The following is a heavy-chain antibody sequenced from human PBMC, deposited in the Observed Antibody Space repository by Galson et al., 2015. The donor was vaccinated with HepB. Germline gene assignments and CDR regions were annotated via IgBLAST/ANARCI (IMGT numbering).Heavy chain of an antibody. CDR1: GFTFSNCA. CDR2: ISTSGGST. Sequence: SLRLSCAASGFTFSNCAMNWVRQAPGKGLEWVSTISTSGGSTFYADSVKGRFTISRDTSKNTLYLQMNSLRAEDTAVYYCARRGGSSGWGDFDHWGQGTLVIVSS. V-gene: IGHV3-23*01. J-gene: IGHJ4*02. D-gene: IGHD6-19*01. CDR3: ARRGGSSGWGDFDH.